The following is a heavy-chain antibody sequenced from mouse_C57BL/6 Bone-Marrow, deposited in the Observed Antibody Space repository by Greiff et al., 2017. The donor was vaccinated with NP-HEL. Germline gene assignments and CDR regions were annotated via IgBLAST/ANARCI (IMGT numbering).Heavy chain of an antibody. CDR2: IWSDGST. D-gene: IGHD1-1*01. V-gene: IGHV2-6*03. Sequence: QVQLKESGPGLVAPSQSLSITCTVSGFSLTSYGVHWVRQPPGKGLEWLVVIWSDGSTTYNSALKSRLSISKDNSKSQVFLKMNSLQTDDTAMYYCASHGHYYGSSHWYFDVWGTGTTVTVSS. CDR1: GFSLTSYG. J-gene: IGHJ1*03. CDR3: ASHGHYYGSSHWYFDV.